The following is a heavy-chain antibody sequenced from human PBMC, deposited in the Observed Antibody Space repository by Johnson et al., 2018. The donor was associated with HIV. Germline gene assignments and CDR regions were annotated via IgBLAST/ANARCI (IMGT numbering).Heavy chain of an antibody. Sequence: EVQLVESGGGLIQPGGSLRLSCAASGFTVSGNYINWVRQAPGKGLVWVSRINSDGSSTSYADSVKGRFTISRDNAKNTLYLQMNSLRAEDTAVYYCAREGMIVVGTAFDIWGQGTMVTVSS. V-gene: IGHV3-74*01. D-gene: IGHD3-22*01. CDR3: AREGMIVVGTAFDI. CDR2: INSDGSST. J-gene: IGHJ3*02. CDR1: GFTVSGNY.